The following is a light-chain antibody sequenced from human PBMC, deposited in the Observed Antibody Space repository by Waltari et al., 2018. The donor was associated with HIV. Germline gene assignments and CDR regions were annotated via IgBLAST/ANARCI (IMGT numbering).Light chain of an antibody. V-gene: IGLV1-47*01. CDR3: AVWDDSLSGQV. CDR1: NSNIGRYT. Sequence: QSVLIQSASTSGTPGQRVTISCSGSNSNIGRYTVSWYHHFPGPAPTLLIYGNTQRPSGVPDRFSGSKSGTSASLAISGLRSEDEGDYYCAVWDDSLSGQVFGGGTKVTVL. J-gene: IGLJ3*02. CDR2: GNT.